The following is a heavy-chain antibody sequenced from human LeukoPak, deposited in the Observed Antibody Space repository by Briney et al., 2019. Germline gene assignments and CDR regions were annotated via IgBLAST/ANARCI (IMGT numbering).Heavy chain of an antibody. V-gene: IGHV1-2*02. CDR3: ARDAVRYSLLYYFDY. Sequence: ASVKVSFEASGYTFTGYYMHWVRQAPGQGLEWMGWINPNSGGTNYAQKFQGRVTMTRDTSISTAYMELSRLRSDDTAVYYCARDAVRYSLLYYFDYWGQGTLVTVSS. CDR1: GYTFTGYY. J-gene: IGHJ4*02. D-gene: IGHD5-18*01. CDR2: INPNSGGT.